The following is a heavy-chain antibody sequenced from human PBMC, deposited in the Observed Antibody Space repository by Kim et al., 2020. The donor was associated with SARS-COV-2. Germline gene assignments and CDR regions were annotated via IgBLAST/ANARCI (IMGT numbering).Heavy chain of an antibody. CDR2: INTNTGNP. V-gene: IGHV7-4-1*02. CDR3: ARAVESIFFPDYDAFDI. J-gene: IGHJ3*02. Sequence: ASVKVSCKASGYTFTSYAMNWVRQAPGQGLEWMGWINTNTGNPTYAQGFTGRFVFSLDTSVSTAYLQISSLKAEDTAVYYCARAVESIFFPDYDAFDIWGQGTMVTVSS. D-gene: IGHD3-3*01. CDR1: GYTFTSYA.